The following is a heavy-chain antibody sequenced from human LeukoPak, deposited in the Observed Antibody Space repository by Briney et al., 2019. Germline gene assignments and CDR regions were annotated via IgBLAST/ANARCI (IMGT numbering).Heavy chain of an antibody. CDR3: ARWRTTMVRGGQYYYYYGMDV. CDR2: INHSGST. CDR1: GGSFSGYY. V-gene: IGHV4-34*01. Sequence: SETLSLTCAVYGGSFSGYYWSWIRQPPGKGLEWIGEINHSGSTNYNPSLKSRVTISVDTSRTQFSLKLSSVTAADTAVYYCARWRTTMVRGGQYYYYYGMDVWGQGTTVTVSS. J-gene: IGHJ6*02. D-gene: IGHD3-10*01.